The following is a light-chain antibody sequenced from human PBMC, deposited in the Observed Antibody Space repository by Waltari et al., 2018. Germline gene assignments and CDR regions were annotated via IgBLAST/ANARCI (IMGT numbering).Light chain of an antibody. Sequence: EIVLTQSPGTLSLSPGERATLPCRASQSVSSSYLAWYQQKPGQAPRLLIYGASSRATGIPDRFSGSGSGTDSTLTISSLEPEDFAVYYCQQYSYSPNTFGQGTKLEIK. CDR1: QSVSSSY. CDR2: GAS. V-gene: IGKV3-20*01. J-gene: IGKJ2*01. CDR3: QQYSYSPNT.